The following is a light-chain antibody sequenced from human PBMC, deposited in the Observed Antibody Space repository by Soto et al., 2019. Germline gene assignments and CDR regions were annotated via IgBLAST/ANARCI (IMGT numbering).Light chain of an antibody. V-gene: IGKV1-6*01. CDR3: LKDYNYPRT. J-gene: IGKJ2*01. CDR1: QGIRND. Sequence: AIQMTQSPSSLSASVGDRVTITCRASQGIRNDLGWYQQKPGKAPKLLIYAASSLQSGVPSRFSGSRSGTNFTLTISSLQPEDFANYYWLKDYNYPRTFGQGTKLEIK. CDR2: AAS.